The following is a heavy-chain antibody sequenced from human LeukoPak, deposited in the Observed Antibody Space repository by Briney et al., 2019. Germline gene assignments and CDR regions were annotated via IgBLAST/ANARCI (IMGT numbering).Heavy chain of an antibody. J-gene: IGHJ4*02. Sequence: PGGSLRLSCAASGFTFSSYWMHWVRQAPGKGLVWVSRINSDGSSTSYADSVKGRFTISRDNAKNTLYLQMNSLRAEDTAVYYRARAYYDSSGYCDYWGQGTLVTVSS. D-gene: IGHD3-22*01. CDR3: ARAYYDSSGYCDY. CDR2: INSDGSST. CDR1: GFTFSSYW. V-gene: IGHV3-74*01.